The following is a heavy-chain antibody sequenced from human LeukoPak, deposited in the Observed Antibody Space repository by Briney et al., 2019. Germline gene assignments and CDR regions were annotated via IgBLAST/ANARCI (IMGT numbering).Heavy chain of an antibody. CDR3: ARRVVAGTTVDF. V-gene: IGHV4-39*01. CDR1: GGSINSPNSY. CDR2: IFHDGTT. D-gene: IGHD1-1*01. J-gene: IGHJ4*02. Sequence: SETLSLTCTVSGGSINSPNSYWGWIRQPPGEGLEWIGSIFHDGTTYYSPSLKSRVTVSVDTSLNQFSLSLMSMTAADTAVYYCARRVVAGTTVDFWGQGNLVTVSS.